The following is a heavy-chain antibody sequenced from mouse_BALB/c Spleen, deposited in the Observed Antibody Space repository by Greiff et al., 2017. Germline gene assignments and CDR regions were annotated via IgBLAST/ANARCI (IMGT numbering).Heavy chain of an antibody. CDR3: ARDYDDAMDY. V-gene: IGHV1-80*01. J-gene: IGHJ4*01. CDR2: IYPGDGDT. Sequence: VKLQESGAELVRPGSSVKISCKASGYAFSSYWMNWVKQRPGQGLEWIGQIYPGDGDTNYNGKFKGKATLTADKSSSTAYMQLSSLTSEDSAVYFCARDYDDAMDYWGQGTSVTVSS. D-gene: IGHD2-4*01. CDR1: GYAFSSYW.